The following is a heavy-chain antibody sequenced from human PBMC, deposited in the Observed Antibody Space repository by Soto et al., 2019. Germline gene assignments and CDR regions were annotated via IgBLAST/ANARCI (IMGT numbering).Heavy chain of an antibody. D-gene: IGHD6-19*01. Sequence: GGSLRLSCAASGFTFSSYGMHWVRQAPGKGLEWVAVISYNGSNKYYADSVKGRFTISRDNSKNTLYPQMNSLRAEDTAVYYCAKDQDGWYVYFQHWGQGTLVTVSS. CDR2: ISYNGSNK. V-gene: IGHV3-30*18. J-gene: IGHJ1*01. CDR1: GFTFSSYG. CDR3: AKDQDGWYVYFQH.